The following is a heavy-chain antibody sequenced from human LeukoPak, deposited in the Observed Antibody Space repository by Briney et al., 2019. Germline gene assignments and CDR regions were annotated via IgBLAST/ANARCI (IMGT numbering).Heavy chain of an antibody. CDR3: ARARASDHIIFGLDV. CDR1: GYTFTSYG. J-gene: IGHJ6*04. V-gene: IGHV1-69*05. CDR2: IIPIFGTA. Sequence: SVKVSCKASGYTFTSYGISWVRQAPGQGLEWMGVIIPIFGTANYAQKFQGRVTITTDESTSTAYMELSSLRSEDTAVYYCARARASDHIIFGLDVWGKGTTVTVSS. D-gene: IGHD3/OR15-3a*01.